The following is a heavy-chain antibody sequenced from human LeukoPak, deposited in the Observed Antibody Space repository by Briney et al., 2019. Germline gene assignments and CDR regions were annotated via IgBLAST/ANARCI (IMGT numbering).Heavy chain of an antibody. CDR1: GFTVSSNY. D-gene: IGHD2-8*01. J-gene: IGHJ4*02. Sequence: GGSLRLSCAASGFTVSSNYMSWVRQAPGKGLEWVSVIYSGGSTYYADSVKGRFTISRDNSKNTLYLQMNSLRAEDTAVYYCAKHEVLVHGFGYWGQGTLVTVSS. CDR3: AKHEVLVHGFGY. V-gene: IGHV3-53*01. CDR2: IYSGGST.